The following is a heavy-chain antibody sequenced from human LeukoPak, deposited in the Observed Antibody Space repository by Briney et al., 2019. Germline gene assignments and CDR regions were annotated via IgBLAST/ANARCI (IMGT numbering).Heavy chain of an antibody. CDR3: ARVSGYGGNSGV. D-gene: IGHD4-23*01. CDR2: IYYSGST. Sequence: SETLPLTCTVSGGSISRYYWSWIRQPPGKGLEWIGYIYYSGSTNYNPSLKSRVTISVDASKNQFSLNLASVTAADTAVYYCARVSGYGGNSGVWGQGTLVTVSS. J-gene: IGHJ4*02. CDR1: GGSISRYY. V-gene: IGHV4-59*01.